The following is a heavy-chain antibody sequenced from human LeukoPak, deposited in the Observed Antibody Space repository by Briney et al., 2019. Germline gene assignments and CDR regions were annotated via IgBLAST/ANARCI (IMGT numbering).Heavy chain of an antibody. CDR1: GFTFSSYA. CDR3: ARGEYQLPGDY. V-gene: IGHV3-15*01. J-gene: IGHJ4*02. Sequence: GGSLRLSCAASGFTFSSYAMSWVRQAPGKGLEWVGRIKSKTDGGTTDYAAPVKGRFTISRDDSKNTLYLQMNSLRAEDTAVYYCARGEYQLPGDYWGQGTLVTVSS. D-gene: IGHD2-2*01. CDR2: IKSKTDGGTT.